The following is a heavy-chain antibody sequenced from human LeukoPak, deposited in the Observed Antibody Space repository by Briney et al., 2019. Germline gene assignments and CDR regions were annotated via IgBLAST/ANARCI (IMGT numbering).Heavy chain of an antibody. CDR1: GGTFSSYA. J-gene: IGHJ5*02. V-gene: IGHV1-69*13. CDR2: IIPIFGTA. CDR3: ASGGGCSSTSCYGFDP. D-gene: IGHD2-2*01. Sequence: GASVKVSCKASGGTFSSYAISWVRQAPGQGLEWMGGIIPIFGTANYAQKFQGRVTITADESTSTAYMELSSLRSEDTAVYYCASGGGCSSTSCYGFDPWGQGTLVTVSS.